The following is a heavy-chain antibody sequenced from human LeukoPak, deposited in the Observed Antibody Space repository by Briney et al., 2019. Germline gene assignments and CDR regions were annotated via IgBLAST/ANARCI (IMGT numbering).Heavy chain of an antibody. CDR2: INPNSGGT. V-gene: IGHV1-2*02. J-gene: IGHJ4*02. Sequence: ASVKVSCKASGYTFTGYYMHRVRQAPGQGLEWMGWINPNSGGTNYAQKFQGRVTMTRDTPISTAYMELSRLRSDDTAVYYCASPNPGHCSSTSCYLDYWGQGTLVTVSS. CDR1: GYTFTGYY. D-gene: IGHD2-2*01. CDR3: ASPNPGHCSSTSCYLDY.